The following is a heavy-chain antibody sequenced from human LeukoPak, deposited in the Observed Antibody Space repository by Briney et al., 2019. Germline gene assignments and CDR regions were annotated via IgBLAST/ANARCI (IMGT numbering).Heavy chain of an antibody. CDR3: ARGGRGAAAGFDY. Sequence: GGSLRLSCAASGFTFSSYAMHWVRQAPGKGLEWVAVISYDGSNKYYADSVKGRFTISRDNSKNTLYLQMNSLRAEDTAVYYCARGGRGAAAGFDYWGQGTLVTVSS. CDR1: GFTFSSYA. V-gene: IGHV3-30-3*01. CDR2: ISYDGSNK. D-gene: IGHD6-13*01. J-gene: IGHJ4*02.